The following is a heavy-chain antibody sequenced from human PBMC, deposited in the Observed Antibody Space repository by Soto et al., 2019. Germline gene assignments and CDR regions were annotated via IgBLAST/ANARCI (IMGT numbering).Heavy chain of an antibody. CDR2: INNDGSSI. Sequence: GGSLRLSCAASGFTFSSYWMHWVRQAPGKGLVWVSRINNDGSSISYADSVKGRFTISRDNAKNTLFLQMNSLRAEDTAVYYCARGLLIQGVAFGAFDIWGQGAMVTVSS. V-gene: IGHV3-74*01. CDR3: ARGLLIQGVAFGAFDI. D-gene: IGHD3-16*01. CDR1: GFTFSSYW. J-gene: IGHJ3*02.